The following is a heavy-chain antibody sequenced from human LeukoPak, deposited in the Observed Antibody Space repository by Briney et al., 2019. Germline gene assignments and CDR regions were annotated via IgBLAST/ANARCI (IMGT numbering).Heavy chain of an antibody. V-gene: IGHV4-39*01. J-gene: IGHJ4*02. CDR1: GGSISSSSYY. D-gene: IGHD1-26*01. Sequence: NPSETLSLTCTVSGGSISSSSYYWGWIRQPPGKGLEWIGSIYYSGSTYYNPSLKSRVTISVDTSKNQFSLKLSSVTAPDTPLYFCARVGQGGQGTLVTVS. CDR2: IYYSGST. CDR3: ARVGQ.